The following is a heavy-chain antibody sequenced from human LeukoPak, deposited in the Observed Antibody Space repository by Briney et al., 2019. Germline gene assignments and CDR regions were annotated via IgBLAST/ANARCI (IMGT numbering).Heavy chain of an antibody. CDR3: ARHQDGYTYGYDY. V-gene: IGHV5-51*01. CDR2: IYPGDSDT. J-gene: IGHJ4*02. D-gene: IGHD5-18*01. CDR1: GYSFTSYW. Sequence: GESLKISCKGSGYSFTSYWIGWVRQMPGKGLEWMGIIYPGDSDTRYSPSFQGQVTISADKSISTAYLQWSSLKASDTARFYCARHQDGYTYGYDYWGQGTLVTVSS.